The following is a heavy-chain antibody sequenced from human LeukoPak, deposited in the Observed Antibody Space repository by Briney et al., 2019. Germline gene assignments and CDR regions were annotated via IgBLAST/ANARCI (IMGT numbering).Heavy chain of an antibody. CDR2: ITSSGSYI. V-gene: IGHV3-21*01. CDR3: AKQYTTTVTTPHFDY. CDR1: GFTFSSYG. Sequence: PGGSLRLSCAASGFTFSSYGMNWVRQARAKGLEWVSAITSSGSYIFYADSVKGRFTITRDNAKNSLYLQMNSLRAEDTAIYYCAKQYTTTVTTPHFDYWGQGSLVTVSS. D-gene: IGHD4-17*01. J-gene: IGHJ4*02.